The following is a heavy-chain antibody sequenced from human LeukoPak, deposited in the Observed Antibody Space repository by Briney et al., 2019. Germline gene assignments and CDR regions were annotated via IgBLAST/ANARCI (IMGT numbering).Heavy chain of an antibody. CDR3: ARDLYYYDSSGSMLGY. J-gene: IGHJ4*02. CDR1: GFTFSSYS. Sequence: GGSLRLSCAASGFTFSSYSMNWVRQAPGKGLEWVSYISSSSSTIYYADSVKGRFTISRDNAKNSLYLQMNSLRAEDTAVYYCARDLYYYDSSGSMLGYWGQGTLVTVSS. V-gene: IGHV3-48*04. D-gene: IGHD3-22*01. CDR2: ISSSSSTI.